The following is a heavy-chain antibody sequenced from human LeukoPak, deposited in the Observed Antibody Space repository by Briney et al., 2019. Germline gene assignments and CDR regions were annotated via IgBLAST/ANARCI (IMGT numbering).Heavy chain of an antibody. D-gene: IGHD6-19*01. Sequence: SETLSLTCTVSGGSISSSSYYWGWIRQPPGKGLEWIGSIYYSGSTYYNPSLKSRVTISVDTSKNQFSLKLSSVTAADTAVYYCARQGVTQWLLPNWFDPWGQGTLVTVSS. CDR2: IYYSGST. CDR3: ARQGVTQWLLPNWFDP. CDR1: GGSISSSSYY. V-gene: IGHV4-39*01. J-gene: IGHJ5*02.